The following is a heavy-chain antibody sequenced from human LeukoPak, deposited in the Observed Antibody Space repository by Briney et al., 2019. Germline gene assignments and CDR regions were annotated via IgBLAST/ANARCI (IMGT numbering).Heavy chain of an antibody. Sequence: SETLSLTCTVSGGSISSSSYYWGWIRQPPGKGLEWIVSIYYSGSTYYNPSLKSRVTISVDTSKNQFSLKLSSVTAADTAVYYCARENQLPHGWFDPWGQGTLVTVSS. V-gene: IGHV4-39*07. CDR1: GGSISSSSYY. J-gene: IGHJ5*02. D-gene: IGHD2-2*01. CDR3: ARENQLPHGWFDP. CDR2: IYYSGST.